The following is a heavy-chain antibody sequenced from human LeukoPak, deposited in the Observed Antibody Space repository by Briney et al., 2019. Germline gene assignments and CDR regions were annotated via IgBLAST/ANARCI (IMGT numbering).Heavy chain of an antibody. V-gene: IGHV3-30-3*01. CDR2: ISYDGSNK. D-gene: IGHD3-22*01. J-gene: IGHJ4*02. CDR3: ARDKESGDDSSGYPIYYFDY. CDR1: GFTFSSYA. Sequence: PGGSLRVSCAASGFTFSSYAMHWVRQAPGKGLEWVAVISYDGSNKYYADSVKGRFTISRDNSKNTLYLQMNSLRAEDTAVYYCARDKESGDDSSGYPIYYFDYWGQGTLVTVSS.